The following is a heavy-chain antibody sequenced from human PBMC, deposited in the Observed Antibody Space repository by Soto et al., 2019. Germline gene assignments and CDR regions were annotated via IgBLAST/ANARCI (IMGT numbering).Heavy chain of an antibody. CDR3: ARVQSLRVKMVRGVGMDY. V-gene: IGHV3-33*01. J-gene: IGHJ4*02. CDR1: GFTFSSYG. Sequence: QVQLVESGGGVVQPGRSLRLSCAASGFTFSSYGMHWVRQAPGKGLEWVAVIWYDGSNKYYADSVKGRFTISRDNSKNTLYLQMNSLRAEDTAVYYCARVQSLRVKMVRGVGMDYWGQGTLVTVSS. CDR2: IWYDGSNK. D-gene: IGHD3-10*01.